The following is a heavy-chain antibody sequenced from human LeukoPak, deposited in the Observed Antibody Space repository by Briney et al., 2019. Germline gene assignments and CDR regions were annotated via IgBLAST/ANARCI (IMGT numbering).Heavy chain of an antibody. CDR3: ARERSSSGGHNWFDP. V-gene: IGHV4-39*07. J-gene: IGHJ5*02. D-gene: IGHD4-23*01. CDR1: GGYIITSGHY. Sequence: SETLSLTCTVSGGYIITSGHYWGWIRQPPGKGLEWIGSVYYTGVTSTNPFFRSRMSISVDTSKNQFSLDLTSVTAAVPGVYYCARERSSSGGHNWFDPWGQGTLVTVSS. CDR2: VYYTGVT.